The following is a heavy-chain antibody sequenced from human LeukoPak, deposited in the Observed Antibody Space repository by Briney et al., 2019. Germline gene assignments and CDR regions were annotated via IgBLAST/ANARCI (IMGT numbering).Heavy chain of an antibody. CDR3: ARGLNYRPRYDY. CDR2: INHSGST. Sequence: SETLSLTCAVYGGSFSGYYWSWIRQPPGKGLEWIGEINHSGSTNYNPSLKSRVTISVDTSKNQFSLKLSSVTAADTAVYYCARGLNYRPRYDYWGQGTLVTVSS. D-gene: IGHD5-24*01. V-gene: IGHV4-34*01. CDR1: GGSFSGYY. J-gene: IGHJ4*02.